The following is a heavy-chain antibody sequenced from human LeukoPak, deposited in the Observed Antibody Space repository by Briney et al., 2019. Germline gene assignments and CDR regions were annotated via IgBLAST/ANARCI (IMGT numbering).Heavy chain of an antibody. J-gene: IGHJ6*03. CDR2: INHSGST. CDR1: GGSFSGYY. Sequence: SETLSLTCAVYGGSFSGYYWSWIRQPPGKGLEWIGEINHSGSTNYNPSLKSRVTISVDTSKNQFPLKLSSVTAADTAVYYCARGRGYSYGYAYYYYYYYMDVWGKGTTVTVSS. V-gene: IGHV4-34*01. D-gene: IGHD5-18*01. CDR3: ARGRGYSYGYAYYYYYYYMDV.